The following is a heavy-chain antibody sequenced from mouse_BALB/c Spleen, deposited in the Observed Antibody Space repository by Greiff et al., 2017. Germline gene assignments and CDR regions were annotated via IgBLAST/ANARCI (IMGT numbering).Heavy chain of an antibody. D-gene: IGHD2-2*01. CDR2: INPSNGGT. Sequence: VKLVESGAELVKPGASVKLSCKASGYTFTSYYMYWVKQRPGQGLEWIGEINPSNGGTNFNEKFKSKATLTVDKSSSTAYMQLSSLTSEDSAVYYCTRDYGYDRAFAYWGQGTLVTVSA. J-gene: IGHJ3*01. CDR3: TRDYGYDRAFAY. V-gene: IGHV1S81*02. CDR1: GYTFTSYY.